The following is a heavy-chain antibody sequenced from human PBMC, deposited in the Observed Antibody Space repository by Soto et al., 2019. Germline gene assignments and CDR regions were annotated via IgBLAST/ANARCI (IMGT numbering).Heavy chain of an antibody. Sequence: GGSLRLSCAASGFTFSSYAMHWVRQAPGKGLEWVAVISYDGSNKYYADSVKGRFTISRDNSKNTLYLQMNSLRAEDTAVYYCARERRRYSSSWYVQQSPYYYYYGMDVWGQGTTVTVSS. D-gene: IGHD6-13*01. V-gene: IGHV3-30-3*01. CDR1: GFTFSSYA. J-gene: IGHJ6*02. CDR2: ISYDGSNK. CDR3: ARERRRYSSSWYVQQSPYYYYYGMDV.